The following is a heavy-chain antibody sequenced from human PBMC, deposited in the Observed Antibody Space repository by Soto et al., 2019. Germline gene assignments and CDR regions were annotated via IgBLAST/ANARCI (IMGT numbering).Heavy chain of an antibody. CDR3: ARTGDYGNDAFDI. CDR1: GFTFSSYA. J-gene: IGHJ3*02. D-gene: IGHD3-10*01. V-gene: IGHV3-30-3*01. Sequence: GWSLRLSCAASGFTFSSYAMHWVRQAPGKGLEWVAVISYDGSNKYYADSVKGRFTISRDNSKNTLYLQMNSLRAEDTAVYYCARTGDYGNDAFDIWGQGTMVTVSS. CDR2: ISYDGSNK.